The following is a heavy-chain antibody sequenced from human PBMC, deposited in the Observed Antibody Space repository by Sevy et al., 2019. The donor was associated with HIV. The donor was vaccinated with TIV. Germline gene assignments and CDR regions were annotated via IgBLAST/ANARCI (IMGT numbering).Heavy chain of an antibody. CDR1: GYTFTVYY. J-gene: IGHJ4*02. CDR3: ARMGDYFDTSGYYPSKY. CDR2: INPKTGGR. V-gene: IGHV1-2*02. Sequence: ASVKVSCKGSGYTFTVYYIHWLRQAPGQGLEWMGWINPKTGGRYFSKKFQDTVTLTTGTSITTVYLELSGLRFDDTAVYYCARMGDYFDTSGYYPSKYWGQGTLVTVSS. D-gene: IGHD3-22*01.